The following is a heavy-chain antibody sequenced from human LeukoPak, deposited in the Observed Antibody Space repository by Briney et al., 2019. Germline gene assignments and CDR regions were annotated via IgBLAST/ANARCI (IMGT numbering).Heavy chain of an antibody. CDR1: GFSLTTSGVG. D-gene: IGHD3-16*02. J-gene: IGHJ4*02. Sequence: SGPTLVKPTQTLTLTCTFSGFSLTTSGVGVGWLRQPPGKALEWLARIDWDDDKYYSTSLKTRLTISKDTSKNQVVLTMTNMDPVDTATYYCARIAFGGVIAYNWGQGTLVTVSS. V-gene: IGHV2-70*11. CDR2: IDWDDDK. CDR3: ARIAFGGVIAYN.